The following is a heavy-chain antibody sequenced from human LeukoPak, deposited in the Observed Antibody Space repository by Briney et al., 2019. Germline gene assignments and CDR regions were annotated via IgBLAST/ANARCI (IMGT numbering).Heavy chain of an antibody. CDR1: GFTVSSNY. Sequence: GGSLTVSCAASGFTVSSNYMSWVRHAPGQVLALVSIIYRGGNTYYAGSVKGRFTISRDNSKNTLYFQMNSLRAEDTAVYYCARQYCSSTSCNGAFDIWGQGKMVTVSS. CDR3: ARQYCSSTSCNGAFDI. V-gene: IGHV3-53*01. CDR2: IYRGGNT. J-gene: IGHJ3*02. D-gene: IGHD2-2*01.